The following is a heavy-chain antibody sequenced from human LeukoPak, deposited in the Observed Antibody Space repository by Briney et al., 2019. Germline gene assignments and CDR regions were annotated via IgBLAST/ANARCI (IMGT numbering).Heavy chain of an antibody. D-gene: IGHD6-6*01. J-gene: IGHJ6*03. CDR1: GVTFSSYA. CDR2: ITPIFGTA. CDR3: ARSSPGDYYMDV. V-gene: IGHV1-69*13. Sequence: SVKVSCKASGVTFSSYAISWVRQAPGQGLEWMGGITPIFGTANYAQKFQGRVTITADESTSTAYMELSSLRSEDTAVYYCARSSPGDYYMDVWGKGTTVTVSS.